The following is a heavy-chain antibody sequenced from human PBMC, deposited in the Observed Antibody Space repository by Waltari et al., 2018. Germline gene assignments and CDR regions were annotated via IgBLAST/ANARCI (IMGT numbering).Heavy chain of an antibody. D-gene: IGHD3-22*01. CDR1: GFTFSSYS. V-gene: IGHV3-48*04. CDR3: AREGYYYDSSGYYYDYYYYYMDV. CDR2: ISSSSSTI. Sequence: EVQLVESGGGLVQPGGSLRLSCAASGFTFSSYSMHWVPQAPGKGLEWVSYISSSSSTIYYADSVKGRFTISRDNAKNSLYLQMNSLRAEDTAVYYCAREGYYYDSSGYYYDYYYYYMDVWDKGTTVTVSS. J-gene: IGHJ6*03.